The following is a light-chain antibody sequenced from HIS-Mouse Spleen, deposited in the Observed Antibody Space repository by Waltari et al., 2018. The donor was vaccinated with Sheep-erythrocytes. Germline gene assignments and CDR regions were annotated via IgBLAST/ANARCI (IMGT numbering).Light chain of an antibody. CDR2: DVS. CDR1: SSDSGGSNY. Sequence: QSALTQPRSVSGSPGQSVTIPCTGPSSDSGGSNYVSWYQQHPGKAPKLMIYDVSKRPSGVPDRFSGSKSGNTASLTISGLQAEDEADYYCCSYAGSYNHVFATGTKVTVL. V-gene: IGLV2-11*01. J-gene: IGLJ1*01. CDR3: CSYAGSYNHV.